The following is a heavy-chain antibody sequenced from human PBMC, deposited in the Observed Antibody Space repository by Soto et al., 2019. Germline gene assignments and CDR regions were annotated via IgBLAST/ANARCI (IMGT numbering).Heavy chain of an antibody. CDR1: GLTFTSLA. J-gene: IGHJ6*02. Sequence: GGSLRLSCAASGLTFTSLAVSWVRQAPVKGRERFSAISGSFGATYYADYVKGRFTISRDNSKTTLYLQMSSLRAEDTAVYYCARDQYDFWSSYGPYYYGMAVWGQGTTVTVSS. CDR3: ARDQYDFWSSYGPYYYGMAV. V-gene: IGHV3-23*01. D-gene: IGHD3-3*01. CDR2: ISGSFGAT.